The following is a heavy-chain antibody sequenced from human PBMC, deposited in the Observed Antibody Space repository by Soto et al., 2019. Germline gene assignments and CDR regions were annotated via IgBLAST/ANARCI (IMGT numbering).Heavy chain of an antibody. J-gene: IGHJ5*02. V-gene: IGHV4-34*01. Sequence: PSETLSLTCAVYGGSFSGYYWSWIRQPPGKGLEWIGEINHSGSTNYNPSLKSRVTISVDTSKNQFSLKLSSVTAADTAVYYCAARYCSGGSYYDHTSNMFDPWGQGTLVTVSS. D-gene: IGHD2-15*01. CDR2: INHSGST. CDR3: AARYCSGGSYYDHTSNMFDP. CDR1: GGSFSGYY.